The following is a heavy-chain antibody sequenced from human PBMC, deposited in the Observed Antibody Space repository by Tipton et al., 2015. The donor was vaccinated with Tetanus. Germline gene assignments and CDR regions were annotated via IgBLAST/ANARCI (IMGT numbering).Heavy chain of an antibody. Sequence: TLSLTCTVSGGSMTNLYLNWIRQSPGKGLEWIGYIYYSGSTDYNPSFKSRVTISVDTPRNQFSLKLSSVTAADTAVYYCAYGWGILTWGQGTLVSVSS. CDR3: AYGWGILT. J-gene: IGHJ5*02. D-gene: IGHD3-10*01. CDR2: IYYSGST. V-gene: IGHV4-59*01. CDR1: GGSMTNLY.